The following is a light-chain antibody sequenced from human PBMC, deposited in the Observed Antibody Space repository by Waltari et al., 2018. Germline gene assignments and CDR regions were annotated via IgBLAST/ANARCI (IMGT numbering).Light chain of an antibody. J-gene: IGKJ4*01. CDR3: QHYSSYPPT. CDR2: KAS. CDR1: QSISSW. Sequence: DIQMTQSPSTLSASVGDRVTITCRTSQSISSWVAWYQQKPGKAPKLLIYKASSLERDVPSRFSGSGSGTEFTLTISSLQPDDFATFYCQHYSSYPPTFGGGTKVEIK. V-gene: IGKV1-5*03.